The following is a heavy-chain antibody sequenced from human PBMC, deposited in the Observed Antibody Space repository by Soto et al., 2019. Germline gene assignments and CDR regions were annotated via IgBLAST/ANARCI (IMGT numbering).Heavy chain of an antibody. CDR1: GGSISSRSYY. Sequence: QLQLQESGSGLGKPSETLSLTCTVSGGSISSRSYYWSWIRQPPGEGLEWIGSIYYSGSTQYNPSLKSRVSISVDTSKNKFSLKFTSVTAADASVYYCARSSPPVADPYNWFDPWGQGTLVTVSS. CDR2: IYYSGST. V-gene: IGHV4-39*01. CDR3: ARSSPPVADPYNWFDP. J-gene: IGHJ5*02. D-gene: IGHD6-19*01.